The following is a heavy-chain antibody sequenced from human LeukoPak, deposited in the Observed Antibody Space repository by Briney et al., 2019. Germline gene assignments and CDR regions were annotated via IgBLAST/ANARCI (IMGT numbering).Heavy chain of an antibody. CDR2: ITGSSTYI. J-gene: IGHJ4*02. V-gene: IGHV3-21*01. CDR1: GFTFSAYS. CDR3: ARDLYYDASGFYPPDY. D-gene: IGHD3-22*01. Sequence: GGSLRLSCAASGFTFSAYSINWVRQAPGKGLEWVSSITGSSTYIYYADSVRGRLTISRDNAKSSLYLQMNSLRAEDTAVYYCARDLYYDASGFYPPDYWGQGTLVTVSS.